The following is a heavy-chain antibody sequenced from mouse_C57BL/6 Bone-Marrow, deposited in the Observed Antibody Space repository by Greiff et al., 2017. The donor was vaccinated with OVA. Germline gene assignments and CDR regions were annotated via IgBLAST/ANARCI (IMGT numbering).Heavy chain of an antibody. CDR1: GYSFTGYF. J-gene: IGHJ2*01. D-gene: IGHD3-2*02. V-gene: IGHV1-20*01. CDR2: INPYNGDT. Sequence: VHVKQSGPELVKPGDSVKISCKASGYSFTGYFMNWVMQSHGKSLEWIGRINPYNGDTFYNQKFKGKATLTVDKSSSTAHMELRSLTSEDSAVYYCAILDSSGYHYWGQGTTLTVSS. CDR3: AILDSSGYHY.